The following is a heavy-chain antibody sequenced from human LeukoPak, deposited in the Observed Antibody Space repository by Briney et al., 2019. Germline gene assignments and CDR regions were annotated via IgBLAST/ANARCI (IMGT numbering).Heavy chain of an antibody. Sequence: ASVKVSCKASGYTFTSYYMHWVRQAPGQGLEWMGIINPSGGSTSYAQKFQGRVTMTRDTSKNQFSLKLSSVTAADTAVYYCARALYYFDYWGQGTLVTVSS. CDR2: INPSGGST. J-gene: IGHJ4*02. V-gene: IGHV1-46*01. CDR1: GYTFTSYY. CDR3: ARALYYFDY.